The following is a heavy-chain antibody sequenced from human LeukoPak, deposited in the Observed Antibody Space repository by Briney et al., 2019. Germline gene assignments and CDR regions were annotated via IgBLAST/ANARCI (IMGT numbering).Heavy chain of an antibody. J-gene: IGHJ4*02. CDR2: ISGDSRYI. V-gene: IGHV3-21*06. CDR1: GLTFSTYW. CDR3: ARGPFSSSWSEFDY. D-gene: IGHD6-13*01. Sequence: GGSLRLSCAASGLTFSTYWMHWVRQAPGKGLEWVSCISGDSRYIYYADSLKGRSTISRDNAQNSLYLHMNNLRAEDTAVYYCARGPFSSSWSEFDYWGQGTLVTVSS.